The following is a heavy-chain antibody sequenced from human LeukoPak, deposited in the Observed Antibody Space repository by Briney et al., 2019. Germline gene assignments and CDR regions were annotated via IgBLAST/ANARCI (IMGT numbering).Heavy chain of an antibody. CDR1: GFTVSSNY. CDR3: ARDSPPNYDFWSGSRRGVSYSFDY. V-gene: IGHV3-21*01. J-gene: IGHJ4*02. Sequence: GGSLRLSCAASGFTVSSNYMSWVRQAPGKGLEWVSSISSSSSYIYYADSVKGRFTISRDNAKNSLYLQMNSLRAEDTAVYYCARDSPPNYDFWSGSRRGVSYSFDYWGQGTLVTVSS. CDR2: ISSSSSYI. D-gene: IGHD3-3*01.